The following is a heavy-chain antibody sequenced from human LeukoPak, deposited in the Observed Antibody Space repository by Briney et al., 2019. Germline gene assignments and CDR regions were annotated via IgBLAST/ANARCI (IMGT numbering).Heavy chain of an antibody. V-gene: IGHV3-9*01. CDR3: AKHMRATNTYSFFGLDV. J-gene: IGHJ6*02. D-gene: IGHD1-26*01. Sequence: GGSLRLSCAATGFTFKDYGMHWVRQPPGKGLEWVSSINWNGGGTRYADSVKGRFTISRDNAKNSLYLQLSSLRPEDTALYYCAKHMRATNTYSFFGLDVWGQGTTVTVSS. CDR1: GFTFKDYG. CDR2: INWNGGGT.